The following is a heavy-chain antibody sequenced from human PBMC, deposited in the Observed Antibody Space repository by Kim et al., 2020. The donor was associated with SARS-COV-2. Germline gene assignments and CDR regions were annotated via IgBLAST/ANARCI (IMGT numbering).Heavy chain of an antibody. Sequence: LKSRVTISVDTSKNQFSLKLSSVTAADTAVYYCARYDYYDSSGSRGAFDIWGQGTMVTVSS. V-gene: IGHV4-59*01. CDR3: ARYDYYDSSGSRGAFDI. J-gene: IGHJ3*02. D-gene: IGHD3-22*01.